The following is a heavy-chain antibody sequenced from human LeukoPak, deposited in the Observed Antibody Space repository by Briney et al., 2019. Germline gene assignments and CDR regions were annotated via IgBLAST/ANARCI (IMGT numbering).Heavy chain of an antibody. V-gene: IGHV3-23*01. CDR1: GFTFSSYA. J-gene: IGHJ4*02. CDR2: ISGAGGST. CDR3: VKLRTGTATNFDY. Sequence: GGSLRLSCAASGFTFSSYAMSWVRQAPGKGLGWVSGISGAGGSTYYADSVKGRFTVSRDNSKDTLYLQMNSLRAEDTAIYYCVKLRTGTATNFDYWGQGTLVTVSS. D-gene: IGHD1-1*01.